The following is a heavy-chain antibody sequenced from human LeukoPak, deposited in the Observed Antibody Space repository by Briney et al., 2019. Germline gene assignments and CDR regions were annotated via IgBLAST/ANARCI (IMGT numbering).Heavy chain of an antibody. CDR2: INPNSGGT. D-gene: IGHD3-3*01. Sequence: ASVKVSCKASGYTFTSYDINWVRQATGQGLEWMGWINPNSGGTNYAQKFQGRVTMTRDTSISTAYMELSRLRSDDTAVYYCARVSVSIFGVVISIDYWGQGTLVTVSS. V-gene: IGHV1-2*02. CDR1: GYTFTSYD. J-gene: IGHJ4*02. CDR3: ARVSVSIFGVVISIDY.